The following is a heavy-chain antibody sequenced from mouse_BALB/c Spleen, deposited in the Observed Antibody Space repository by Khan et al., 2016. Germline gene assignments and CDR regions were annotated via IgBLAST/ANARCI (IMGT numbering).Heavy chain of an antibody. CDR1: GYTFNSCW. V-gene: IGHV1-9*01. D-gene: IGHD3-1*01. Sequence: VQLQESGAELMKPGASVKISCKATGYTFNSCWIEWVKQRPGHGLEWIGEILPGTDTTDYNEKFKDRAAFTADTSSNTAYMQLSSLTSEDSAVYYGARGELGSLFDYWGQGTLVTVSA. CDR3: ARGELGSLFDY. CDR2: ILPGTDTT. J-gene: IGHJ3*01.